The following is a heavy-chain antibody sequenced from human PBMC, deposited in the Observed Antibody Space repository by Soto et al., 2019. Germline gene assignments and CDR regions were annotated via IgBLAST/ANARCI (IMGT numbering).Heavy chain of an antibody. D-gene: IGHD6-13*01. V-gene: IGHV3-30*18. CDR2: ISYDGSNK. CDR3: AKDRSSSQLPDY. J-gene: IGHJ4*02. Sequence: GGSLRLSCAASGFTFSSYGMHWVRQAPGKGLEWVAVISYDGSNKYYADSVKGRFTISRDNSKNTLYLQMNSLRAEDTAVYYCAKDRSSSQLPDYWGQGTLVTVSS. CDR1: GFTFSSYG.